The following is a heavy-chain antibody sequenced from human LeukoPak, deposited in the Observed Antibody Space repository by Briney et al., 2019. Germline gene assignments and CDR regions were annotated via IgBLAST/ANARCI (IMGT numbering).Heavy chain of an antibody. D-gene: IGHD1-14*01. V-gene: IGHV1-69*04. Sequence: GASVKVFCKASGGTFSSYAISWVRQTPGQGREWMGRIIPILGIANYAQKVQGRVTITADTSTSTAYMELSSPRSEDTAVYYCARGQAPTPVDYWGQGTLVTVSS. J-gene: IGHJ4*02. CDR3: ARGQAPTPVDY. CDR2: IIPILGIA. CDR1: GGTFSSYA.